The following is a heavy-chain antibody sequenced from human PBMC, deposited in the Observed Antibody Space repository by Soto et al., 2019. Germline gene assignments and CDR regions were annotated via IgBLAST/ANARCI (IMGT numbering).Heavy chain of an antibody. V-gene: IGHV3-30-3*01. CDR3: ARDHVDIVATTFYYYYGMDV. D-gene: IGHD5-12*01. CDR1: GFTFSSYA. J-gene: IGHJ6*02. CDR2: ISYDGSNK. Sequence: PGGSLRLSCAASGFTFSSYAMPWVRQAPGKGLEWVAVISYDGSNKYYADSVKGRFTISRDNSKNTLYLQMNSLRAEDTAVYYCARDHVDIVATTFYYYYGMDVWGQGTKVTVSS.